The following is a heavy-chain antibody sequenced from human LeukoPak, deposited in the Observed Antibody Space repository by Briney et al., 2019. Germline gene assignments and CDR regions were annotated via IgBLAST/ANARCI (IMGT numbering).Heavy chain of an antibody. CDR1: GYTFTSYD. CDR3: ARAPETRKGITMVRGVPRRSYYYYMDV. D-gene: IGHD3-10*01. Sequence: ASVKVSCKASGYTFTSYDINWVRQATGQGLEWMGWMNPNGGNTGYAQKFQGRVTITRNTSISTAYMELSSLRSEDTAVYYCARAPETRKGITMVRGVPRRSYYYYMDVWGKGTTVTVSS. J-gene: IGHJ6*03. CDR2: MNPNGGNT. V-gene: IGHV1-8*03.